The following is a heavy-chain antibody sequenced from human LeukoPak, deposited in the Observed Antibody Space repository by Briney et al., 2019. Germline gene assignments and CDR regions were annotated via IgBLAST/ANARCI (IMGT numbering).Heavy chain of an antibody. Sequence: SETLSLTCTVSGGSISSYYWSWIRQPPGKGLEWIGYIYYSGSTNYNPSLKSRVTISVDTSKNQFSLKLSSVTAADTAVYYCARRGTGNHGVWFDPWGQGTLVTVSS. D-gene: IGHD4-23*01. CDR2: IYYSGST. V-gene: IGHV4-59*01. CDR1: GGSISSYY. CDR3: ARRGTGNHGVWFDP. J-gene: IGHJ5*02.